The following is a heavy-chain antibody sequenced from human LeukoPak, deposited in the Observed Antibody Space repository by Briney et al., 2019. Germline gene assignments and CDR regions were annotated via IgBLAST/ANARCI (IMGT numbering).Heavy chain of an antibody. CDR3: ARDPFLSGWNAFDI. CDR2: ISPNSGGT. V-gene: IGHV1-2*02. Sequence: ASVKVSCKASGYTFTGYYMHWVRQAPGQGLEWMGWISPNSGGTNYAQKFQGRVTMTRDTSISTAYMELSRLRSDDTAVYYCARDPFLSGWNAFDIWGQGTMVTVSS. J-gene: IGHJ3*02. D-gene: IGHD6-19*01. CDR1: GYTFTGYY.